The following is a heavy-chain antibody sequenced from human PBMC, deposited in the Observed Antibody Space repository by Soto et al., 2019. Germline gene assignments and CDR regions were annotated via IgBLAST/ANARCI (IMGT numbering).Heavy chain of an antibody. J-gene: IGHJ4*02. V-gene: IGHV3-23*01. CDR1: GFTFSSYA. CDR3: AKIRIWGSSWFFDY. Sequence: GGSLRLSCAASGFTFSSYAMNWVLQAPGKGLEWVSAISGSGGSTYYADSVKGRFTISRDNSKNTLYLQMNSLRAEDTAVYYCAKIRIWGSSWFFDYWGQGTLVTVSS. CDR2: ISGSGGST. D-gene: IGHD6-13*01.